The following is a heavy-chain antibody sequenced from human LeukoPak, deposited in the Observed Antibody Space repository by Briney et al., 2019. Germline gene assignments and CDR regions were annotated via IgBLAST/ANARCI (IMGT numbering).Heavy chain of an antibody. D-gene: IGHD5-18*01. J-gene: IGHJ4*02. CDR2: IYNDGST. Sequence: GGSLRLSCAASGFTFSSYSMNWVRQAPGKGLEWVSVIYNDGSTYYADSVKGRFTISRDNSKNTLYLQMNSLRAEDTAVYHCARDLDSYGSYWGQGTLVTVSS. CDR3: ARDLDSYGSY. V-gene: IGHV3-53*01. CDR1: GFTFSSYS.